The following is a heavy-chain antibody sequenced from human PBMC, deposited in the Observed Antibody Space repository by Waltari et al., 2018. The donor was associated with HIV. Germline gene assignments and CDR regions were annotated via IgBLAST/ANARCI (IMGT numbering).Heavy chain of an antibody. J-gene: IGHJ4*02. Sequence: EVQLVESGGGLVKPGGSLRLSCVVSGFTFRSYSMNWVRQAPGKGLEWVSSISSSGSYIYYADSRKGRFTISRDNAKNSLYLQMNSLRAEDTAVYYCARVWYSSSRGEPDYWGQGALVTVSS. CDR3: ARVWYSSSRGEPDY. D-gene: IGHD6-13*01. CDR1: GFTFRSYS. V-gene: IGHV3-21*01. CDR2: ISSSGSYI.